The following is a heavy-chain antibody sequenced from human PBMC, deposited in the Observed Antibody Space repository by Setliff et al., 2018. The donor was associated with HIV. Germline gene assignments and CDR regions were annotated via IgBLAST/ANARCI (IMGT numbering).Heavy chain of an antibody. Sequence: PSETLSLTCTVSGGSISSSGPGYYWGWVRQPPGGGLEWIGSVYYSGSTYYNPSLRSRVTISVDTSKNQVSLMLTSMTAADTAVYYCARTQPDTIFGVVTFDYWGQGKMVTVSS. CDR3: ARTQPDTIFGVVTFDY. CDR2: VYYSGST. D-gene: IGHD3-3*01. V-gene: IGHV4-39*01. J-gene: IGHJ4*02. CDR1: GGSISSSGPGYY.